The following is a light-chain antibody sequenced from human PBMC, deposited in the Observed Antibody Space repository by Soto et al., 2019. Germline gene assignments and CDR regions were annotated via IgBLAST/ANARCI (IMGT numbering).Light chain of an antibody. CDR3: GTWDTSLSVVL. J-gene: IGLJ2*01. V-gene: IGLV1-51*01. Sequence: QSVLTQPPSVSADPGQKVTISCSGSTSNIGNNYVSWYQQLPGSAPKLLIYDNNRRPSGIPDRFSGSKSGTSATLGITGLQTGDEADYYCGTWDTSLSVVLFGGGTKLTVL. CDR1: TSNIGNNY. CDR2: DNN.